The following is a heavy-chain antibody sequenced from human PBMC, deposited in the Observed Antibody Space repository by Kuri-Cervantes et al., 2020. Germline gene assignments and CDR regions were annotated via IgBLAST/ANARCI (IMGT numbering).Heavy chain of an antibody. V-gene: IGHV4-59*01. CDR3: ARARWLVQDAFDI. Sequence: SETLSLTCTVSGVSISNYDWSWIRQPPGKGLEWIGYISHRGSANYNPSLKSRVSISVDTSKNQFSLKLSSVTAADTAVYYCARARWLVQDAFDIWGQGTMVTVSS. CDR2: ISHRGSA. D-gene: IGHD6-19*01. J-gene: IGHJ3*02. CDR1: GVSISNYD.